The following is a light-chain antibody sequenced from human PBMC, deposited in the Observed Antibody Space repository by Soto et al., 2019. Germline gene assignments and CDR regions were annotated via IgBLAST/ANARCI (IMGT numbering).Light chain of an antibody. V-gene: IGKV3D-7*01. CDR3: QQYNSSPRP. J-gene: IGKJ1*01. CDR1: QSVSSNY. Sequence: EIVMTQSPATLSLSPGERATLACRASQSVSSNYLSWYQQKPGQAPRVLIYAADTRATGSPARFSGSGSGTDLTLTISSLQPEDSAVYYCQQYNSSPRPFGQGTKVDI. CDR2: AAD.